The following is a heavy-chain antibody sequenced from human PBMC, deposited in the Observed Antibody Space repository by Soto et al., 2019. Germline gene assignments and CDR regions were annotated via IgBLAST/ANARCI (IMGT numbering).Heavy chain of an antibody. J-gene: IGHJ2*01. CDR2: ISASTRNT. Sequence: QVQLVQSGGEVKKPGASVKVSCQASGYTFSDYAISWVRQAPGQGLEWMGWISASTRNTDQAQNFQGRVIMTLDTSTNTAYMELRILRSDDTAVYYCVRCYCSVGSCYACWHFDLWGRGTLVTVSS. CDR1: GYTFSDYA. CDR3: VRCYCSVGSCYACWHFDL. D-gene: IGHD2-15*01. V-gene: IGHV1-18*01.